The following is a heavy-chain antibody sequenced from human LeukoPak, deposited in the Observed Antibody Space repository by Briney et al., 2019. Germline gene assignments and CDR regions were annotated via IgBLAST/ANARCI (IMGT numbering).Heavy chain of an antibody. CDR3: ARDEDSSSWSHGYYYYGMDV. V-gene: IGHV3-21*01. J-gene: IGHJ6*02. CDR1: GFTFSSYA. CDR2: ISSSSSYI. Sequence: GGSLRLSCAASGFTFSSYAMSWVRQAPGKGLEWVSSISSSSSYIYYADSVKGRFTISRDNAKNSLYLQMNSLRAEDTAVYYCARDEDSSSWSHGYYYYGMDVWGQGTTVTVSS. D-gene: IGHD6-13*01.